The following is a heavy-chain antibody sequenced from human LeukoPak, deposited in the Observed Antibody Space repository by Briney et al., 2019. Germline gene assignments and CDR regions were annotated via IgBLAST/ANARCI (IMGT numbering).Heavy chain of an antibody. J-gene: IGHJ5*02. V-gene: IGHV3-7*04. D-gene: IGHD3-22*01. CDR1: GFTFSDYW. CDR2: IKQDGSEK. Sequence: GGSLRLSCAASGFTFSDYWMSWVRQAPGKGLEWVANIKQDGSEKYYVDSVKGRFTISRDNAKNSLYLQMNSLRAEDTAVYYCAGAPSSASRLWFDPWGQGILVTVSS. CDR3: AGAPSSASRLWFDP.